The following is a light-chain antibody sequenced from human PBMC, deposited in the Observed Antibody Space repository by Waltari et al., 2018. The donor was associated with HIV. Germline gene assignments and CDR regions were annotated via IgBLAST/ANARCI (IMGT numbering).Light chain of an antibody. Sequence: QSVLTQPPSASGTPGQRVTISCSGSSPNIGRNTVNWYQQLPGTAPKLLIYTNNQRPSWVPDRFSGSKSGTSASLAISGLHSDDEAHYYCGVWDDSLNGQVFGGVTKLTVL. CDR1: SPNIGRNT. CDR3: GVWDDSLNGQV. V-gene: IGLV1-44*01. J-gene: IGLJ2*01. CDR2: TNN.